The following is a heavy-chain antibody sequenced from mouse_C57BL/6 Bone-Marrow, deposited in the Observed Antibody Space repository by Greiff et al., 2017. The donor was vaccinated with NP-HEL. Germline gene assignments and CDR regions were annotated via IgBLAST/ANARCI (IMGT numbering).Heavy chain of an antibody. J-gene: IGHJ2*01. V-gene: IGHV1-64*01. Sequence: QVQLQQPGAELVKPGASVKLSCKASGYPFPSYWMHWVKQRPGQGLEWIGMIHPNSGSTNYNEKFKSKATLTVDKSSSTAYMQLSSLTSEDSAVYYCATGPVYYYGSSYEDWGQGTTLTVSS. CDR2: IHPNSGST. D-gene: IGHD1-1*01. CDR3: ATGPVYYYGSSYED. CDR1: GYPFPSYW.